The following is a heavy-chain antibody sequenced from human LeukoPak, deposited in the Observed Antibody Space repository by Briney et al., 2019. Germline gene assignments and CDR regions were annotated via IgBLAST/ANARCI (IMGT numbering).Heavy chain of an antibody. CDR3: ASMGVDTTMVTPEYFQH. Sequence: SETLSLTCTVSGGSMSTYYWTWIRQPPGKGLEWIGTIYYSGSTYYNPSLKSRVTISVDTSKKQFSLKLSSVTAADTAVYYCASMGVDTTMVTPEYFQHWGQGTLVTVSS. J-gene: IGHJ1*01. V-gene: IGHV4-59*04. D-gene: IGHD5-18*01. CDR2: IYYSGST. CDR1: GGSMSTYY.